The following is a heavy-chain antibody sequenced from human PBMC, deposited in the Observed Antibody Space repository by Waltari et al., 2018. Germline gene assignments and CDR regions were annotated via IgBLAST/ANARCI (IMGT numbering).Heavy chain of an antibody. D-gene: IGHD6-6*01. CDR3: AKGIAARRPDAFDI. CDR2: ISWNSGSI. CDR1: GFTFDDYA. Sequence: EVQLVESGGGLVQPGRSLRLSCAASGFTFDDYAMHWVRQAPGKGLEWVSGISWNSGSIGYADSVKGRFTISRDNAKNSLYLQMNSLRAEDTALYYCAKGIAARRPDAFDIWGQGTMVTVSS. V-gene: IGHV3-9*01. J-gene: IGHJ3*02.